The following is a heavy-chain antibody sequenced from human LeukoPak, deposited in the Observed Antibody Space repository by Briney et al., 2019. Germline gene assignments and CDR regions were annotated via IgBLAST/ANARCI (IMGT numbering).Heavy chain of an antibody. J-gene: IGHJ4*02. V-gene: IGHV3-23*01. CDR2: ITTSGATT. CDR3: ARDIRTKLAAAGTFRFAY. Sequence: GGSLRLSCAASGFTFSSYGMSWVRQAPGKGLEWVSFITTSGATTSYADSVKGRFTISRDNSKNTLYLQMNSLRAEDTAVYYCARDIRTKLAAAGTFRFAYWGQGTLVTVSS. D-gene: IGHD6-13*01. CDR1: GFTFSSYG.